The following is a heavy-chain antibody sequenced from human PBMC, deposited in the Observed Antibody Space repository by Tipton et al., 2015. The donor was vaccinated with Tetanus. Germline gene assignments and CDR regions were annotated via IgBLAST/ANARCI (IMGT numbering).Heavy chain of an antibody. CDR1: GGSINSYY. J-gene: IGHJ4*02. V-gene: IGHV4-59*01. CDR3: ARRGGDFLTGYYDS. D-gene: IGHD3-9*01. CDR2: IYFSGHT. Sequence: TLSLTCTVSGGSINSYYWSWLRRPPGKALEWIGYIYFSGHTKYSPSLKSRVTMSVDTSMNQVSLNLTSVTAADSAVYFCARRGGDFLTGYYDSWGQGTPVIVSS.